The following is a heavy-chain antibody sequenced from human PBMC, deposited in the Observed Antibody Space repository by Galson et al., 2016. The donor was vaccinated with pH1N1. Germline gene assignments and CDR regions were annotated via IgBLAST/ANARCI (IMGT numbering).Heavy chain of an antibody. CDR1: GFSLSASGEA. CDR2: IYWDDSE. V-gene: IGHV2-5*02. D-gene: IGHD3-16*01. J-gene: IGHJ3*02. CDR3: VHSENIVMEEAAFDIFDI. Sequence: PALVKPTQTLTLTCAFSGFSLSASGEAVGWLRQPPGKAPEWLAMIYWDDSERYSQSLKDRLTISKDSTKRHVVLTMTDMDPEDIGTYYCVHSENIVMEEAAFDIFDIWGQGAAVHVSS.